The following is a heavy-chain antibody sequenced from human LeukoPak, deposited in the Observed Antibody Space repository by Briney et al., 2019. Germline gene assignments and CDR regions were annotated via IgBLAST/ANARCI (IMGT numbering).Heavy chain of an antibody. D-gene: IGHD2-15*01. CDR1: GFIFSDHY. Sequence: GGSLRLSCAASGFIFSDHYMDWVRQAPGKGLEWVSRTRNKANTYSTEYAASVKGRFTISTDDSKNSLYLQMNSLKTERTAVYYCAREASVLFYMDVWGKGTTVTVSS. CDR2: TRNKANTYST. V-gene: IGHV3-72*01. CDR3: AREASVLFYMDV. J-gene: IGHJ6*03.